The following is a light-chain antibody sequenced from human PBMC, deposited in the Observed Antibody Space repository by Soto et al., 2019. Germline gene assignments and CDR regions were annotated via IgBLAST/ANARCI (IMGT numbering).Light chain of an antibody. CDR1: QSVSND. CDR2: DAS. J-gene: IGKJ2*01. Sequence: EIVFSQSPATLSLSPGERATLSCRASQSVSNDLAWYQQKPGQAPRLLIYDASNRATAIPDRFSGSGSGTDFTLTTSSLEPEDFAVYYCLQRSNWPRTFGQGTKLEIQ. CDR3: LQRSNWPRT. V-gene: IGKV3-11*01.